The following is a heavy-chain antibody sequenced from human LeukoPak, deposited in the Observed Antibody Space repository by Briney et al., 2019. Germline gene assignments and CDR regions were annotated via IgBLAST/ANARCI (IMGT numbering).Heavy chain of an antibody. J-gene: IGHJ5*02. CDR3: ARAPLVGATGWFDP. Sequence: PSETLSLTCTVSGGSISSHYWSWIRQPPGKGLEWIGYIYYSGSTSYNPSLKSRVTISVDTSKNQFSLKLSSVTAADTAVYYCARAPLVGATGWFDPWGQGTLVTVSS. CDR1: GGSISSHY. D-gene: IGHD1-26*01. V-gene: IGHV4-59*11. CDR2: IYYSGST.